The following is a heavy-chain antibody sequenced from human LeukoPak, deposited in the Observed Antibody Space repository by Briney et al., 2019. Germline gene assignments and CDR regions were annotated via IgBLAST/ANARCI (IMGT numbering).Heavy chain of an antibody. J-gene: IGHJ4*02. D-gene: IGHD3-22*01. CDR3: AKDMRSSAYYYVFDY. Sequence: GGSLRLSCATSGFTFSSYGMHWVRQAPGKGLEWVAFIRYDGSNKYYADSVKGRFTISRDNAKNSLYLQMNSLRTEDTALYYCAKDMRSSAYYYVFDYWGQGTLVTVSS. CDR2: IRYDGSNK. V-gene: IGHV3-30*02. CDR1: GFTFSSYG.